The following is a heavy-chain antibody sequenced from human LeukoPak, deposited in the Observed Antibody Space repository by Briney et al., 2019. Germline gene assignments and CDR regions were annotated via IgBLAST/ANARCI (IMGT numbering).Heavy chain of an antibody. V-gene: IGHV4-59*01. CDR3: ARGSPRIAAAVAY. CDR1: GGSISSYY. CDR2: IYNIGST. D-gene: IGHD6-13*01. Sequence: SETLSLTCTVSGGSISSYYWTWIRQPPGKGLEWIGFIYNIGSTTYNPSLKSRVTISVDTSKNQFSLKLSSVTAADTAVYYCARGSPRIAAAVAYWGQGTRVTVSS. J-gene: IGHJ4*02.